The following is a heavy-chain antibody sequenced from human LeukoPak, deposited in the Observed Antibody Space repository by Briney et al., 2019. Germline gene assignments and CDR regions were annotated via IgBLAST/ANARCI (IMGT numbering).Heavy chain of an antibody. CDR3: ARGSSNYLAYFDY. V-gene: IGHV3-11*04. CDR1: GFIFSDYY. D-gene: IGHD1-7*01. CDR2: ISSSGTSI. J-gene: IGHJ4*02. Sequence: GSLRLSCAASGFIFSDYYMSWIRQAPGKGLEWVSYISSSGTSIYYADSVKGRFTISRDNAKNSLYLQMNSLRAEDTAVYYCARGSSNYLAYFDYWGQGTLVTVSS.